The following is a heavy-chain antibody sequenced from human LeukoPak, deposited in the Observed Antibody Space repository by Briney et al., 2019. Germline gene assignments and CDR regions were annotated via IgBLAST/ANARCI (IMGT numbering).Heavy chain of an antibody. D-gene: IGHD1-1*01. Sequence: ASVKVSCKASGYTFTGYCMHWVRQAPGQGLEWMGWINPNSGGTNSAQKFQGRVTITRDTSISTAYMELSRLTSDDTAVFYCARGLGTTGGSVDYWGQGTLVTVSS. CDR1: GYTFTGYC. V-gene: IGHV1-2*02. CDR3: ARGLGTTGGSVDY. CDR2: INPNSGGT. J-gene: IGHJ4*02.